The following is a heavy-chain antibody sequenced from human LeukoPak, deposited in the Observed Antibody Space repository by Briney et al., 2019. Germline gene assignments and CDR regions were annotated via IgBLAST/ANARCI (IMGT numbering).Heavy chain of an antibody. CDR1: GFTFSDSW. CDR2: ISGSGGST. V-gene: IGHV3-23*01. CDR3: AKYGWYFFYYFDY. D-gene: IGHD6-19*01. Sequence: GGSLRLSCAASGFTFSDSWMSWVRQAPGKGLEWVSAISGSGGSTYYADSVKGRFTISRDNSKNTLYLQMNSLRAEDTAVYYCAKYGWYFFYYFDYWGQGTLVTVSS. J-gene: IGHJ4*02.